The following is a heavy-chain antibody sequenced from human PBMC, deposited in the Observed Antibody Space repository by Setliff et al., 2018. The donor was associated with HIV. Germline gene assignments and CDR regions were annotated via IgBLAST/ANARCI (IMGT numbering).Heavy chain of an antibody. CDR2: ISGSGTYT. D-gene: IGHD3-22*01. Sequence: GGSLRLSCVTSGFTFTSHSMNWVRLRTGKGLEWVASISGSGTYTHYADSVRGRFTVSRDNAKNSLWLQLDSLKVEDTALYFCVRSLSGNSSTYYWAFDFWGQGAPVTVSS. CDR1: GFTFTSHS. J-gene: IGHJ4*02. CDR3: VRSLSGNSSTYYWAFDF. V-gene: IGHV3-21*01.